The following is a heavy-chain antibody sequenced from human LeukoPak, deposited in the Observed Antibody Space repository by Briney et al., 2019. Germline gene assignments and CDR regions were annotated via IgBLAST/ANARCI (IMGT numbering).Heavy chain of an antibody. CDR3: ARDRNSGSSLDI. J-gene: IGHJ3*02. CDR1: GYTFTGYY. D-gene: IGHD6-6*01. CDR2: IYPYSGDT. V-gene: IGHV1-2*02. Sequence: ASVKVSRKASGYTFTGYYIHWVRQAPGQGLEWVGWIYPYSGDTNYAQNFQGRVTMTRDTSISTAYMELSSLKSDDTAVYYCARDRNSGSSLDIWGQGTMLTVSS.